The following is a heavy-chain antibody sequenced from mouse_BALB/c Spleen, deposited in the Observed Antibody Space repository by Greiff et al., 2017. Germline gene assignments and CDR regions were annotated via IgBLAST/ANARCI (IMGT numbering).Heavy chain of an antibody. Sequence: EEQLQESGGGLVKPGGSLKLSCAASGFAFSSYDMSWVRQTPEKRLEWVAYISSGGGSTYYPDTVKGRFTISRDNAKNTLYLQMSSLKSEDTAMYYCARHPIYRYHFDYWGQGTTLTVSS. V-gene: IGHV5-12-1*01. J-gene: IGHJ2*01. CDR1: GFAFSSYD. CDR2: ISSGGGST. CDR3: ARHPIYRYHFDY. D-gene: IGHD2-14*01.